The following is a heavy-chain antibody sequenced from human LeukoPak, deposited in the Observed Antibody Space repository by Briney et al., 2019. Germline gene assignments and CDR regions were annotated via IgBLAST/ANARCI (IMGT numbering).Heavy chain of an antibody. D-gene: IGHD2-21*01. V-gene: IGHV4-59*11. CDR1: GGSITSHY. CDR3: ARHRAYCGGECLYYYLDS. J-gene: IGHJ4*02. Sequence: PSETLSLTCTVSGGSITSHYWSWVRQPPGKGLEWIANIDYNGNTNYNPSLKSRVTISLDTSKKQVSLNLSSVTAADTAVYYCARHRAYCGGECLYYYLDSWGQGTLVTVSS. CDR2: IDYNGNT.